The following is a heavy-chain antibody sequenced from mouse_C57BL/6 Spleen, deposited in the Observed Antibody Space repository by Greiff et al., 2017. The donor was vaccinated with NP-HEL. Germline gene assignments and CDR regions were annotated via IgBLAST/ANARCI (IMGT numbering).Heavy chain of an antibody. CDR2: INPSSGYT. V-gene: IGHV1-7*01. D-gene: IGHD3-2*02. CDR1: GYTFTSYW. J-gene: IGHJ2*01. Sequence: VQLQQSGAELAKPGASVKLSCKASGYTFTSYWMHWVKQRPGQGLEWIGYINPSSGYTKYNQKFKDKATLTADKSSSTAYMQLSSLTYEDSAVYYCASRVDSSGYHFDYWGQGTTLTVSS. CDR3: ASRVDSSGYHFDY.